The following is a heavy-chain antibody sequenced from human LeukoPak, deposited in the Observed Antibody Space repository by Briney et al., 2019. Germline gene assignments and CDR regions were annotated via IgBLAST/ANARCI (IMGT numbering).Heavy chain of an antibody. CDR1: GYTFTSYA. CDR3: ARASQRGSGWSFDP. V-gene: IGHV7-4-1*02. Sequence: ASVRVSCKASGYTFTSYAMNWVRQAPGQGLEWMGWINTNTGNTTYAQGFTGRFVFSLDTSVSTAYLQISSLKAEDTAVYYCARASQRGSGWSFDPWGQGTLVTVSS. J-gene: IGHJ5*02. D-gene: IGHD6-19*01. CDR2: INTNTGNT.